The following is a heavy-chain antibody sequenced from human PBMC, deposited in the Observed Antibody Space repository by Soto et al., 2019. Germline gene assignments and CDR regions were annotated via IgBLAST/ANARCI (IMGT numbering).Heavy chain of an antibody. CDR2: INAYNGNT. Sequence: QVQLVQSGAEVKMPGASVKVSCKTSGYTFTSYYTNWVRQAPGQGLEWMGWINAYNGNTNYAQKLQGRVTMTTDTSTNTAYMELRSLRSDDTAFYYCARDRKGDYWGQGTLVTVSS. V-gene: IGHV1-18*04. J-gene: IGHJ4*02. CDR1: GYTFTSYY. CDR3: ARDRKGDY.